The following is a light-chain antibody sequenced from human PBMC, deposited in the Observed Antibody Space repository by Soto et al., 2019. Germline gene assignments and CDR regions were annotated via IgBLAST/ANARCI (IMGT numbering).Light chain of an antibody. Sequence: EVVLTQSPATLSLSPGERATLSCRASESIGNYLAWYQQKLGQAPKLLIYDASHRAIGIPGRFSGDGSGTDFPLTISSLEPEDFAVYYCQWRSDWPPRLTFGGGIKVEIK. CDR3: QWRSDWPPRLT. CDR2: DAS. CDR1: ESIGNY. V-gene: IGKV3-11*01. J-gene: IGKJ4*01.